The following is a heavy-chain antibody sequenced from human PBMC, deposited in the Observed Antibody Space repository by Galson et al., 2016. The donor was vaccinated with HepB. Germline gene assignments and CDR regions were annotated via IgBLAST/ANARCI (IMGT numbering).Heavy chain of an antibody. D-gene: IGHD3-10*01. Sequence: SVKVSCKASGYTFSNYGIHWVRQAPGQGLDWMGWINAGNGYTKYSQKFQGRVTITRDTSASTAYMELSRLRYEDTAVYYCARGASYGSGGYYTWFDPWGQGTLVTISS. CDR1: GYTFSNYG. J-gene: IGHJ5*02. CDR2: INAGNGYT. CDR3: ARGASYGSGGYYTWFDP. V-gene: IGHV1-3*01.